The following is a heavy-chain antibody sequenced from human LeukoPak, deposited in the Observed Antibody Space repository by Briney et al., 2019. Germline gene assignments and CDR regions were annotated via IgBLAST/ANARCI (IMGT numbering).Heavy chain of an antibody. CDR1: GGSISSGGYY. V-gene: IGHV4-31*03. CDR2: IYYSGST. J-gene: IGHJ4*02. Sequence: PSQTLSLTCTVSGGSISSGGYYWSWIRQHPGTGLEWIGYIYYSGSTYYNPSLKSRVTISVDTSKNQFSLKLSSVTAADTAVYYCAREGYSSSWYVVEGGYFDYWGQGTLVTVSS. D-gene: IGHD6-13*01. CDR3: AREGYSSSWYVVEGGYFDY.